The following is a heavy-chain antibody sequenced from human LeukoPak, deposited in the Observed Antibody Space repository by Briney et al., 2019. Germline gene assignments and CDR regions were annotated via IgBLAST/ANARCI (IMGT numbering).Heavy chain of an antibody. Sequence: ASVKVSCKASGGTFSSYAISWVRQAPGQGLEWTGGIIPIFGTASYAQKFQGRVTITADESTSTAYMELSSLRSEDTAVYYCARDVLGAGAFDIWGQGTMVTVSS. J-gene: IGHJ3*02. D-gene: IGHD1-26*01. CDR3: ARDVLGAGAFDI. CDR1: GGTFSSYA. V-gene: IGHV1-69*01. CDR2: IIPIFGTA.